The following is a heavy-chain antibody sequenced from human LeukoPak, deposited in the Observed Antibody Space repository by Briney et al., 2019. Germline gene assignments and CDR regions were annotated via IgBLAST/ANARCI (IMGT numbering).Heavy chain of an antibody. D-gene: IGHD3-10*01. V-gene: IGHV1-69*08. J-gene: IGHJ5*02. Sequence: GASVKVSCKTSGGTFLSHIFSWVRQAPGHELEWIGKITPVIETAKYAQTFQGRVSIYTDKDTTTVYMDLSGLRPDDTADYYCARVNLRGSNYNWFDPWGQGTRVIVSS. CDR2: ITPVIETA. CDR1: GGTFLSHI. CDR3: ARVNLRGSNYNWFDP.